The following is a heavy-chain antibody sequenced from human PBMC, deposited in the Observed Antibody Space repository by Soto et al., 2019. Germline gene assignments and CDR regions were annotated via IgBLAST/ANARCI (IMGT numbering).Heavy chain of an antibody. V-gene: IGHV3-23*01. CDR3: AKDLGVVGDLVPQPFEN. J-gene: IGHJ4*02. Sequence: EVQLLESRGGLVQPGGSLQLSCAASGLSFSDFAMTWVRQAPGKGLEWVSSISPGGGSTQYADSVKGRFTLSRDNSKNTLYLQRNSLRAEDTAVYYCAKDLGVVGDLVPQPFENWGQGTLVTGSS. CDR1: GLSFSDFA. D-gene: IGHD2-21*01. CDR2: ISPGGGST.